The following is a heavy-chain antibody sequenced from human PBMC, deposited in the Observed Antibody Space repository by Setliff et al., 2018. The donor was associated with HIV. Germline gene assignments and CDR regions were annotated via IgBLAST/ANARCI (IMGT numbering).Heavy chain of an antibody. CDR3: ARDQWGYSYGYYYYYSMDV. D-gene: IGHD5-18*01. CDR1: GFTVSSNY. Sequence: PGGSLRLSCAASGFTVSSNYMSWVRQAPGKGLEWVSVIYSGGSTYYADSVKGRFTISRDNSKNTLYLQMNSLRAEDTAVYYCARDQWGYSYGYYYYYSMDVWGKGTTVTVSS. V-gene: IGHV3-66*02. J-gene: IGHJ6*03. CDR2: IYSGGST.